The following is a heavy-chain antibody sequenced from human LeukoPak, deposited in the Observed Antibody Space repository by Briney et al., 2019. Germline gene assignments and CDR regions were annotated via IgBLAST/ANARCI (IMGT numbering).Heavy chain of an antibody. D-gene: IGHD7-27*01. Sequence: GGPLRLSCAASGFTFSSYAMTWVRQAPGKGLEWVSYVSSSGNTIYYADSVKGRFTISRDNAKNSLYLQMNSLRAEDTAVYYCARIHKLGILAHFDYWGQGTLVTVSS. V-gene: IGHV3-48*03. CDR1: GFTFSSYA. CDR2: VSSSGNTI. J-gene: IGHJ4*02. CDR3: ARIHKLGILAHFDY.